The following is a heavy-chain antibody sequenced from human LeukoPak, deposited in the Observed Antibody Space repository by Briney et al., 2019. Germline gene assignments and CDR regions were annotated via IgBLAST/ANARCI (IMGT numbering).Heavy chain of an antibody. CDR1: GVSINSYNYY. CDR3: ARSLADDYNFNF. CDR2: LYYDGRS. J-gene: IGHJ4*02. D-gene: IGHD5-24*01. V-gene: IGHV4-39*01. Sequence: PSETLSLTCTVSGVSINSYNYYWGWIRQPPGEGLEWVGSLYYDGRSYFNPSLSNRVSISVDTSKNQFSLKLNSVTAADTAVYYCARSLADDYNFNFWGQGTLVTVSS.